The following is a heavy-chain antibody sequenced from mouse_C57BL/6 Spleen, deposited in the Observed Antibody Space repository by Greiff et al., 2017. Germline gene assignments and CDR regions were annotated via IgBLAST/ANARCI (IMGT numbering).Heavy chain of an antibody. D-gene: IGHD1-1*01. CDR3: ARSPHYYGSSYPYYYAMDY. J-gene: IGHJ4*01. V-gene: IGHV14-2*01. CDR1: GFNIKDYY. Sequence: VQLKESGAELVKPGASVKLSCTASGFNIKDYYMHWVKQRTEQGLEWIGRIDPEDGETKYAPKFQGKATITADTSSNTAYLQLSSLTSEDTAVYYCARSPHYYGSSYPYYYAMDYWGQGTSVTVSS. CDR2: IDPEDGET.